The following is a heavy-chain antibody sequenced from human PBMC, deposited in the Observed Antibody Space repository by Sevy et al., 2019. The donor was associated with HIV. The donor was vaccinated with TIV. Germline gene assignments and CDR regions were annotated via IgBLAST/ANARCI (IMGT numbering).Heavy chain of an antibody. D-gene: IGHD3-22*01. J-gene: IGHJ4*02. V-gene: IGHV1-24*01. CDR3: ATTKDYYESSGSPFDY. CDR1: GYTLTKLG. CDR2: FDPEDGET. Sequence: ASVKVSCKVSGYTLTKLGMHWVRQAPGKGLEWMGSFDPEDGETIYAQKFQSRLTMTEDTSTDTAYMDLSSLRSEDTAVYFCATTKDYYESSGSPFDYWGQGTVVTVSS.